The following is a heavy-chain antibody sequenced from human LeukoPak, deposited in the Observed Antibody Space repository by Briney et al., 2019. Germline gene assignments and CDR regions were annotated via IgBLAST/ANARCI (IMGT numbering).Heavy chain of an antibody. CDR3: ARVAEIQLWLRSAFDY. D-gene: IGHD5-18*01. Sequence: PGGSLRLSCSASGFTFSTYSMNWVRQAPGKGLEWVSFMSTGSSTIYYADSVKGRFTIPRDNAKNSLYLQMSSLRDEDTAVYYCARVAEIQLWLRSAFDYWGQGTLVTVSS. V-gene: IGHV3-48*02. CDR1: GFTFSTYS. CDR2: MSTGSSTI. J-gene: IGHJ4*02.